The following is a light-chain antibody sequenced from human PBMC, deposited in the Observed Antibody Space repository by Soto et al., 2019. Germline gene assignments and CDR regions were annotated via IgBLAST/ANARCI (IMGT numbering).Light chain of an antibody. J-gene: IGLJ1*01. CDR2: DVS. V-gene: IGLV2-14*01. CDR1: SSDVGCYNY. Sequence: QSALTQPASVSGSPGQSITISCTETSSDVGCYNYVSWYQQHPGKAPKFMIYDVSNRPSGVSNRFSGSKSGNTASLTISGLQAEDEADYDCCSYTTSNTRQIVFGTGTKLTVL. CDR3: CSYTTSNTRQIV.